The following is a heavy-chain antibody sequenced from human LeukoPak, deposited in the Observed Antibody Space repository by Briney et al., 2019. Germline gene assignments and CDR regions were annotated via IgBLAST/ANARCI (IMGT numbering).Heavy chain of an antibody. D-gene: IGHD2-2*01. CDR2: ISGDAVTS. J-gene: IGHJ4*02. CDR1: GFTFKNYA. CDR3: ARGGTRLDY. Sequence: GGSLRLSCAASGFTFKNYAMNWVRQSPGQGLEWVSTISGDAVTSWYADSVKGRFTVSRDNFKNIVFLQMNNLRAEDTAVYYCARGGTRLDYWGQGTLVTVSS. V-gene: IGHV3-23*01.